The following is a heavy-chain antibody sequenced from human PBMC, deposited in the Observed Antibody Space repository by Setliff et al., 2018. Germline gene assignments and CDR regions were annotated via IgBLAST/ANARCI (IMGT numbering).Heavy chain of an antibody. CDR2: MNPNSGNT. V-gene: IGHV1-8*01. D-gene: IGHD3-22*01. J-gene: IGHJ4*02. Sequence: ASVKVSCKASGYTFTSYDINWVRQATGQGLEWMGWMNPNSGNTGYAQKFQGRVTMTRNTSISTAYMELSSLRSEDTAVYYCARTGTRDDYDSSGYLVYWGQGTLVTVSS. CDR3: ARTGTRDDYDSSGYLVY. CDR1: GYTFTSYD.